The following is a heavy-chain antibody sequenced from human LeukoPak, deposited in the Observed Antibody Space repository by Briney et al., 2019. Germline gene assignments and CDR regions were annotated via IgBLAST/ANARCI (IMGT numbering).Heavy chain of an antibody. V-gene: IGHV4-34*01. CDR3: ARWHDLWIRPIGPLAAGENY. Sequence: PPETLSLTCAVYGGSFSGYYWSWIRQPPGKGLEWIGEINHSGSTNYNPSLKSRVTISIDTSKNQFSLKLSSVTAADTAVYYCARWHDLWIRPIGPLAAGENYWGQGALVTVSS. J-gene: IGHJ4*02. CDR1: GGSFSGYY. CDR2: INHSGST. D-gene: IGHD6-13*01.